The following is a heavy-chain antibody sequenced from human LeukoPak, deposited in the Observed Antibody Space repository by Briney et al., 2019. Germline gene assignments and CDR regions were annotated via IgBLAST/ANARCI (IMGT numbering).Heavy chain of an antibody. CDR3: AKDRVVVVLAYYFDY. V-gene: IGHV3-30*02. D-gene: IGHD3-22*01. CDR2: IRYDESNQ. Sequence: GGSLRFSCTVSGFTFSNFGMHWVRQAPGKGLEWLAYIRYDESNQYYADFVKGRFTISRDNSKNVLYLQMNSLRAEDTAVYYCAKDRVVVVLAYYFDYWGQGTLVTVSS. J-gene: IGHJ4*02. CDR1: GFTFSNFG.